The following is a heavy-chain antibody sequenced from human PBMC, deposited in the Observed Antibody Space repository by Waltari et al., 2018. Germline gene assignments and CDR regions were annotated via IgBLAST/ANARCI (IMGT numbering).Heavy chain of an antibody. V-gene: IGHV3-7*01. CDR1: GFAFTSYW. J-gene: IGHJ4*02. CDR3: ARDHWGPAY. CDR2: IKQDGSEK. Sequence: EVQVVESGGGLVQPGGSLRLSCAASGFAFTSYWMSWVRPAPGKGTEWVANIKQDGSEKNEVDYVKGRFTISRDNAKDALYLHMNSRRAEDTAVYFCARDHWGPAYRGQGTLVTVSS. D-gene: IGHD7-27*01.